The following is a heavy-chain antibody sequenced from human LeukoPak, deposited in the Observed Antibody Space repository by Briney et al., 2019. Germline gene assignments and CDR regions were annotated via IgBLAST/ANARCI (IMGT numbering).Heavy chain of an antibody. J-gene: IGHJ4*02. CDR1: GFTFSNYA. D-gene: IGHD6-19*01. Sequence: GGSLRLSCAASGFTFSNYAMHWVRQAPGMGLEYVSGINDYGTTTHYGDSVRGRVTISRDDSKNTVHLQMSSLRADDTAVYYCVKDLSGWYSFDYWGQGTLVTVSS. CDR2: INDYGTTT. CDR3: VKDLSGWYSFDY. V-gene: IGHV3-64D*09.